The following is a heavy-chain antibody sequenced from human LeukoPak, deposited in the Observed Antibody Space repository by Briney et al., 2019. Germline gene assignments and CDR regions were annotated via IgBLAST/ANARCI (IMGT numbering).Heavy chain of an antibody. J-gene: IGHJ4*02. CDR1: GFTFNNYN. CDR2: INSGNNYV. CDR3: ARGGGGNQYYFDY. Sequence: GGSLRLSCAASGFTFNNYNMNWVRQAPGKGLEWVSSINSGNNYVYYADSVKGRFTISRDNAKKSLYLQMNSLRAEDTAVYYCARGGGGNQYYFDYWGQGTLVTVSS. V-gene: IGHV3-21*01. D-gene: IGHD2-15*01.